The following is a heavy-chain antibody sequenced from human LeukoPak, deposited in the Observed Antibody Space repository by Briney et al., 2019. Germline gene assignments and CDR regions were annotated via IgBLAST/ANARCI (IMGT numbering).Heavy chain of an antibody. D-gene: IGHD3-22*01. J-gene: IGHJ4*02. V-gene: IGHV3-23*01. CDR1: GFTFSSYS. CDR2: ISGSGGST. CDR3: AKEGANYYDSSGYYYFFDY. Sequence: GGSLRLSCAASGFTFSSYSMSWVRQAPGKGLEWVSAISGSGGSTYYADSVKGRFTISRDNSKNTLYLQMNSLRAEDTAVYYCAKEGANYYDSSGYYYFFDYWGQGTLVTVSS.